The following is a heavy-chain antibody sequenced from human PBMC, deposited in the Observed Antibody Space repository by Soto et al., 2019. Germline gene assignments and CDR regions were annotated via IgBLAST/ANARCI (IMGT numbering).Heavy chain of an antibody. CDR3: ARVAGYSYGYGPYYYYYMDV. Sequence: SETLSLTCTVSGGSISSGGYYWSWIRQHPGKGLEWIGYIYYSGSTYYNPSLKSRVTISVDTSKNQFSLKLSSVTAADTAVYYCARVAGYSYGYGPYYYYYMDVWGKGTTVTVSS. V-gene: IGHV4-31*03. CDR2: IYYSGST. J-gene: IGHJ6*03. D-gene: IGHD5-18*01. CDR1: GGSISSGGYY.